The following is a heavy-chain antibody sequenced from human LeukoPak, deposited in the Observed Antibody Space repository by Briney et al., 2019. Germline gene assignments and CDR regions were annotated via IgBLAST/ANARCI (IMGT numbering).Heavy chain of an antibody. J-gene: IGHJ4*02. D-gene: IGHD3-22*01. CDR2: ISSSGSTI. CDR1: GFTFSDYY. V-gene: IGHV3-11*01. CDR3: ARALIESYFSY. Sequence: GGSLRLSCAASGFTFSDYYMSWIRQAPGEGLEWVSYISSSGSTIYYADSVKGRFTISRDNAKNSLYLQMNSLRAEDTAVYYCARALIESYFSYWGQGTLVTVSS.